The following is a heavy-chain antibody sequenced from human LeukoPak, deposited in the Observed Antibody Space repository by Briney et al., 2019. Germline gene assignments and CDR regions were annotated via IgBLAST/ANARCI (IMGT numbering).Heavy chain of an antibody. CDR2: MNPNSGNT. CDR3: ARVYWGSFLFYYYGMDV. D-gene: IGHD7-27*01. J-gene: IGHJ6*02. CDR1: GYTFTSYD. Sequence: GASVKVSCKASGYTFTSYDINWVRQATGQGLEWMGWMNPNSGNTGYAQKFQGRVTMIRNTSISTAYMELSSLRSEDTAVYYCARVYWGSFLFYYYGMDVWGQGTTVTVSS. V-gene: IGHV1-8*01.